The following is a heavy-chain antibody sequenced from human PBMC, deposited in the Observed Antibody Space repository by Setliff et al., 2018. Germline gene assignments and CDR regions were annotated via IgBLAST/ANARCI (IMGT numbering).Heavy chain of an antibody. CDR2: IKSKTDGGTT. D-gene: IGHD6-13*01. CDR3: TTAPLAAASTC. Sequence: LRLSCAASGFTFSNAWMSWVRQAPGKGLEWVGRIKSKTDGGTTDYAAPVKGRFTISRDDSKNTLYLQMNSLKTEDTAVYYCTTAPLAAASTCWGQGTLVTISS. V-gene: IGHV3-15*01. CDR1: GFTFSNAW. J-gene: IGHJ4*02.